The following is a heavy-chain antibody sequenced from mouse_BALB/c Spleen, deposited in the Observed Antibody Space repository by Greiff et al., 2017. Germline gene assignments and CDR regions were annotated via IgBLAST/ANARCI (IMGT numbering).Heavy chain of an antibody. J-gene: IGHJ2*01. Sequence: EVHLVESGGGLVQPGGSLKLSCAASGFAFSSYDMSWVRQTPEKRLEWVAYISSGGGSTYYPDTVKGRFTISRDNAKDTLYLQMSSLKSEDTAMFYWARQGRINSVEYYFEYWGQGTTLTVSS. D-gene: IGHD1-1*01. CDR1: GFAFSSYD. V-gene: IGHV5-12-1*01. CDR3: ARQGRINSVEYYFEY. CDR2: ISSGGGST.